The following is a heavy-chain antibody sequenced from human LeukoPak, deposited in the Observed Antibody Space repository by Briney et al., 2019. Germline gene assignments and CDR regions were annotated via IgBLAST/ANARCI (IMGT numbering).Heavy chain of an antibody. CDR1: GFTFSNYA. CDR2: ISYDGSSK. V-gene: IGHV3-30-3*01. J-gene: IGHJ4*02. Sequence: GGSLTLSCAASGFTFSNYAMHWVRQTPDKGLEWVAVISYDGSSKYYADSVKGRLPISRDNSKNPLYLQMNSLRTEDTAVYYCASEGGISGFYGSGNYYPIDYWGQGTLVTVSS. D-gene: IGHD3-10*01. CDR3: ASEGGISGFYGSGNYYPIDY.